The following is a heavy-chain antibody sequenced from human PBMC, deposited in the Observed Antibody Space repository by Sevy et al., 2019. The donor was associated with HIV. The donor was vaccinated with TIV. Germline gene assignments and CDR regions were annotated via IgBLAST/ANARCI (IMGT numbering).Heavy chain of an antibody. J-gene: IGHJ4*02. V-gene: IGHV3-13*01. CDR2: IGTAGDT. D-gene: IGHD3-10*01. CDR3: PRGLLYGSGSYSYYFDY. CDR1: GFTFSSYD. Sequence: GGSLRLSCAASGFTFSSYDMHWVRQVPGKGLEWVSAIGTAGDTYYAGSVKGRFTISRENAKNSLFLQMNSLRAGDTAVYYCPRGLLYGSGSYSYYFDYWGQGSLVTVSS.